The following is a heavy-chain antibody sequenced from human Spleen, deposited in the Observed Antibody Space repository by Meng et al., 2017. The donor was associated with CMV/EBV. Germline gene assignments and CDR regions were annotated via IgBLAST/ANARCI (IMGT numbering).Heavy chain of an antibody. CDR2: ISSYNRNT. J-gene: IGHJ5*02. Sequence: ASVKVCKVSGHTFNSYGITWVRQAPGQGLEWVGWISSYNRNTNYAQKFRGRVTLTTDTSTSIAYMELRSLRSDDTAVYYCATIAYCGGDCYQVHPLYDHWGQGTLVTVSS. V-gene: IGHV1-18*01. CDR3: ATIAYCGGDCYQVHPLYDH. CDR1: GHTFNSYG. D-gene: IGHD2-21*01.